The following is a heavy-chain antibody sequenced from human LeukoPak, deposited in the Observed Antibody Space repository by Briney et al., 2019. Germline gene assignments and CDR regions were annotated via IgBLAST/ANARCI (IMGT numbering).Heavy chain of an antibody. CDR1: GGSFSGYY. D-gene: IGHD5-12*01. Sequence: PSETLSLTCAVYGGSFSGYYWSWIRQPPGKGLEWIGEINHSGSTNYNPSLKSRVTISVDTSKNQFSLKLSSVTAADTAVYYCARNLVAPDLNWFDPWGQGTLVTVSS. V-gene: IGHV4-34*01. J-gene: IGHJ5*02. CDR3: ARNLVAPDLNWFDP. CDR2: INHSGST.